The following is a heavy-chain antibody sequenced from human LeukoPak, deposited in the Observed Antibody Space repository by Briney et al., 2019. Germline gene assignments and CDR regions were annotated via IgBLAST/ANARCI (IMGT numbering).Heavy chain of an antibody. J-gene: IGHJ4*02. Sequence: GGSLRLSCAASGFTFSNAWMRWVRQAPGKGLEWVGRIKSKTDGGTTDYAAPVKGRFTISRDDSKNTLYLQMNSLKTEDTAVYYCTTFTKAIFGTGYGYWGQGTLVTVSS. D-gene: IGHD3-3*01. CDR2: IKSKTDGGTT. CDR3: TTFTKAIFGTGYGY. CDR1: GFTFSNAW. V-gene: IGHV3-15*01.